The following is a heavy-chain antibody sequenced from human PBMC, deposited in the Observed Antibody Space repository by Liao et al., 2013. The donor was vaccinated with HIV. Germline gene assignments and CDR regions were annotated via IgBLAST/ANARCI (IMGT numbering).Heavy chain of an antibody. D-gene: IGHD4-23*01. V-gene: IGHV4-61*02. Sequence: QVQLQESGPGLVKPSQTLSLTCTVSGGSISSGSYYWSWIRQPAGKGLEWIGRIYTSGSTNYNPSLKSRVTISVDTSKNQFSLKLSSVTAADTAVYYCARDLSMTTVVTSWFDPWGQGTLVTVSS. CDR2: IYTSGST. J-gene: IGHJ5*02. CDR1: GGSISSGSYY. CDR3: ARDLSMTTVVTSWFDP.